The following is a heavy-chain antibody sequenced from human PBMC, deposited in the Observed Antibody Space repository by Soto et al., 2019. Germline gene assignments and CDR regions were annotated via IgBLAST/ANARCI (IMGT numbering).Heavy chain of an antibody. CDR3: ARPLDYYYYAMDV. CDR1: GYTFSSFG. CDR2: ISAYNGNT. V-gene: IGHV1-18*01. Sequence: ASVKVSCKASGYTFSSFGIDWMRQAPGQGLEWVGWISAYNGNTNYAQKFQGRVTLTTDTSTSTAYMELTSLRSDDTAVYYCARPLDYYYYAMDVWGQGTTVTVSS. J-gene: IGHJ6*02.